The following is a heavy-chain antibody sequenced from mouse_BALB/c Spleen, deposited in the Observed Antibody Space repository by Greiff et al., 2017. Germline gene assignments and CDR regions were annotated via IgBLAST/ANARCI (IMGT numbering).Heavy chain of an antibody. CDR2: INSNGGST. V-gene: IGHV5-6-2*01. D-gene: IGHD2-3*01. J-gene: IGHJ4*01. Sequence: EVKLQESGGGLVKLGGSLKLSCAASGFTFSSYYMSWVRQTPEKRLELVAAINSNGGSTYYPDTVKGRFTISRDNAKNTLYLQMSSLKSEDTALYYCARHGDGYYGAMDYWGQGTSVTVSS. CDR3: ARHGDGYYGAMDY. CDR1: GFTFSSYY.